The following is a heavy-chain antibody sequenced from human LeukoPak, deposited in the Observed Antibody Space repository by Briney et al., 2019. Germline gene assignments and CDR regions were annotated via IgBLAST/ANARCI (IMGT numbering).Heavy chain of an antibody. D-gene: IGHD3-10*01. Sequence: GGSLRLSCAGSGFTFSGFSMSWVRQSPTKGLEWVANIKQDGSERYYVDSVKGRFTISRDNAKNSLSLQMNNLRVEDTAVYYCARAGSHWHYVYWGQGTVVTVSS. CDR1: GFTFSGFS. V-gene: IGHV3-7*01. J-gene: IGHJ4*02. CDR3: ARAGSHWHYVY. CDR2: IKQDGSER.